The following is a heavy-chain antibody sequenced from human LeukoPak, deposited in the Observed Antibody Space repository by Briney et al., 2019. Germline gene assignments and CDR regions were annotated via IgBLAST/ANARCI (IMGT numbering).Heavy chain of an antibody. D-gene: IGHD5-18*01. Sequence: PSETLSLTCTVSGGSISSSSYYWGWIRQPPGKGLEWIGSIYYSGSTYYNPSLKSRVTISVDTSKNQFSLKLSSVTAADTAVYYCARRPKGYSYGYVDPWGQGTLVTVSS. V-gene: IGHV4-39*01. CDR1: GGSISSSSYY. CDR3: ARRPKGYSYGYVDP. J-gene: IGHJ5*02. CDR2: IYYSGST.